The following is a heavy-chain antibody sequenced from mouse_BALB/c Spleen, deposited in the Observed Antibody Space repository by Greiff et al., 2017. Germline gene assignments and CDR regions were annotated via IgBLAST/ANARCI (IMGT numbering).Heavy chain of an antibody. Sequence: EVQLQESGGGLVKPGGSLKLSCAASGFTFSSYAMSWVRQTPEKRLEWVASISSGGSTYYPDSVKGRFTISRDNARNILYLQMSSLRSEDTAMYYCAREGDSDYLFDYWGQGTTLTVSS. D-gene: IGHD2-5*01. J-gene: IGHJ2*01. V-gene: IGHV5-6-5*01. CDR2: ISSGGST. CDR1: GFTFSSYA. CDR3: AREGDSDYLFDY.